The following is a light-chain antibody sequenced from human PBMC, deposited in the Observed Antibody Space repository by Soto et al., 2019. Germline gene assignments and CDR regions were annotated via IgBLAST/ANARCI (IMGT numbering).Light chain of an antibody. CDR3: QQSYRTPRT. J-gene: IGKJ2*01. V-gene: IGKV1-39*01. CDR1: QSISNY. Sequence: DIQMTQSPSSLSASIGDRVTITCRASQSISNYLNWYQQKPGKAPNLLIYAASTLGSGVPSRFSGSGSGTAFTLTISSLQAEDFATYYCQQSYRTPRTFGQGTNLEIK. CDR2: AAS.